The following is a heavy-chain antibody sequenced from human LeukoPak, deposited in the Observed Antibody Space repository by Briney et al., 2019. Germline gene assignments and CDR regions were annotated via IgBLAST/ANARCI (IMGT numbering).Heavy chain of an antibody. CDR3: AATYYYDGSGDC. D-gene: IGHD3-22*01. Sequence: GGSLRLSCAASGFTFSTYEMNWVRQAAGKGLEWVSYISSTGSNIYYADSVKGRFTISRDNAKNSLYLLMNSLRTEDTAVYYCAATYYYDGSGDCWGQGTLVTVSS. CDR1: GFTFSTYE. CDR2: ISSTGSNI. J-gene: IGHJ4*02. V-gene: IGHV3-48*03.